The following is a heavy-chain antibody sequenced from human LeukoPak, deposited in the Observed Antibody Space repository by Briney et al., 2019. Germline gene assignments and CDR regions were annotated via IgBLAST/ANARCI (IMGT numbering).Heavy chain of an antibody. D-gene: IGHD6-6*01. J-gene: IGHJ5*02. CDR2: INPSGGST. V-gene: IGHV1-46*01. Sequence: GASVKVSCKAPGYTFTSYYMHWVRQAPGQGLEWMGIINPSGGSTSYAQKFQGRVTMTRDTSTSTVYMELSSLRSEDTAVYCCARPYSSSSPWDWFDPWGQGTLVTVSS. CDR1: GYTFTSYY. CDR3: ARPYSSSSPWDWFDP.